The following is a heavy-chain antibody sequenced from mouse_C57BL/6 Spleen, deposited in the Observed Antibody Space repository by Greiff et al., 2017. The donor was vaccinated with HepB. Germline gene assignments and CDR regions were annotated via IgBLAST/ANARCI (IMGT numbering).Heavy chain of an antibody. V-gene: IGHV5-17*01. CDR1: GFTFSDYG. Sequence: EVQGVESGGGLVKPGGSLKLSCAASGFTFSDYGMHWVRQAPEKGLEWVAYISSGSSTIYYADTVKGRFTISRDNAKNTLFLQMTSLRSEDTAMYYCARPYDYDVGYYAMDYWGQGTSVTVSS. CDR2: ISSGSSTI. J-gene: IGHJ4*01. CDR3: ARPYDYDVGYYAMDY. D-gene: IGHD2-4*01.